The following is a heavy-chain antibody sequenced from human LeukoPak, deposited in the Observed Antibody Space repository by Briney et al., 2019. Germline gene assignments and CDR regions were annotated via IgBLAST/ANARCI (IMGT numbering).Heavy chain of an antibody. CDR3: GRAGRYCSGCSWYGENWFDT. D-gene: IGHD2-15*01. V-gene: IGHV4-59*01. Sequence: PSETLSLTCTVSGGSISGYYWNWIRQPPGKGLEWLGYIHSSGNTRYNPPIRSRTTMSVDTSMNQFSLTLDSATAADTAVYYCGRAGRYCSGCSWYGENWFDTWGQGTLVTVSS. CDR1: GGSISGYY. CDR2: IHSSGNT. J-gene: IGHJ5*02.